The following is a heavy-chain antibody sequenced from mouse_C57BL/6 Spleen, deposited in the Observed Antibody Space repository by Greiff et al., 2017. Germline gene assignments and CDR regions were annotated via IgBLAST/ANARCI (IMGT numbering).Heavy chain of an antibody. CDR1: GYTFTDYE. J-gene: IGHJ2*01. Sequence: VQLQQSGAELVRPGASVTLSCKASGYTFTDYEMHWVKQTPVHGLEWIGAIDPETGGTAYNQKFKGKAILTADKSSSTAYMELRSLTSEDSAVYYCTRSQNYLDYWGQGTTLTVSS. V-gene: IGHV1-15*01. D-gene: IGHD6-1*01. CDR2: IDPETGGT. CDR3: TRSQNYLDY.